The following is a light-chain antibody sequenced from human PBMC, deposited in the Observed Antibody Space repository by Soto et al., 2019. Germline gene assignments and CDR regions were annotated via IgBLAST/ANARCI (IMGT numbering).Light chain of an antibody. CDR2: KAS. Sequence: TQSRSTLSASVRDRVTITCRASQSVSNWLAWYQQKPGKAPKILIYKASSLASGVPSRFSGSGSGTEFTLTISSLQPDDFATYYCQQYNGYRWTFGQGTKVDIK. J-gene: IGKJ1*01. V-gene: IGKV1-5*03. CDR3: QQYNGYRWT. CDR1: QSVSNW.